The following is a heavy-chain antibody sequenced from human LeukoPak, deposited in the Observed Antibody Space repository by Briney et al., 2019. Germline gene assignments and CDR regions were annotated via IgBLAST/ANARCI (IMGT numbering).Heavy chain of an antibody. V-gene: IGHV3-11*01. Sequence: GGSLRLSCAASGFTFSDYYMSWIRQAPGKGLEWVSYISSSGSTIYYADSVKGRFTISRDNAKNSLYLQMNSLRAEDTAVYYCARDGREHYYDSSGPPNDYWGQGTLVTVSS. J-gene: IGHJ4*02. CDR1: GFTFSDYY. D-gene: IGHD3-22*01. CDR2: ISSSGSTI. CDR3: ARDGREHYYDSSGPPNDY.